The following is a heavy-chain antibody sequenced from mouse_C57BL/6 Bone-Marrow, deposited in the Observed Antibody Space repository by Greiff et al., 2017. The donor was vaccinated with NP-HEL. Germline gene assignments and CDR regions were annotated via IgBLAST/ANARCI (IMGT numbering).Heavy chain of an antibody. CDR2: IYPGDGDT. CDR3: ARRELGPYYYAMDD. CDR1: GYAFSSYW. V-gene: IGHV1-80*01. J-gene: IGHJ4*01. Sequence: QVQLQQSGAELVKPGASVKISCKASGYAFSSYWMNWVKQRPGKGLEWIGQIYPGDGDTNYNGKFKGKATLTADKSSSTAYMQLSSLTSEDSAVDCGARRELGPYYYAMDDWGQGTAVTVSS. D-gene: IGHD4-1*01.